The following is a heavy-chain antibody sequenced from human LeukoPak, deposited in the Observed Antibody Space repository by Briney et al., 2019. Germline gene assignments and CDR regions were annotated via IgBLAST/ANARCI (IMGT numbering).Heavy chain of an antibody. Sequence: ASVKVSCKASGYTFTSYGISWVRQAPGQGLEWMGWISAYNGNTNYAQKLQGRVTMTTDTSTSTAYMELRSLRSDDTAVYYCATSRITMVRGVIMPNAFDIWGQGTMVTVSS. CDR1: GYTFTSYG. CDR3: ATSRITMVRGVIMPNAFDI. J-gene: IGHJ3*02. D-gene: IGHD3-10*01. CDR2: ISAYNGNT. V-gene: IGHV1-18*01.